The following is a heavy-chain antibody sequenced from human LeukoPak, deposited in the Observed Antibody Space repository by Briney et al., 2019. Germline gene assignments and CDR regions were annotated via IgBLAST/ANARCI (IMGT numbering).Heavy chain of an antibody. J-gene: IGHJ4*02. CDR1: GITFSSYS. CDR3: ARERGNYLRY. V-gene: IGHV3-48*01. CDR2: ISSSGSST. Sequence: GSLRLSCAAXGITFSSYSMNWVRQAPGKGLEWVSYISSSGSSTHYADSAKGRFTISRDNARNSLYLQMNSLRVEDTAVYYCARERGNYLRYWGQGTLVTVSS. D-gene: IGHD3-10*01.